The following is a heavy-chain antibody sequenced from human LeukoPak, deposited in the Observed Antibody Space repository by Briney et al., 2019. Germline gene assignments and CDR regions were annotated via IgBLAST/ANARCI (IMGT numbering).Heavy chain of an antibody. J-gene: IGHJ4*02. CDR2: IKQEGSEK. D-gene: IGHD2-15*01. Sequence: PGGSLRLSCAASGFTFSSYWMSWVRQAPGKGLEWVANIKQEGSEKYYVDSVKGRFTISRDNAKNSLYLQMNSLRAEDTAVYYCARVKGGHPFDYWGQGTLVTVSS. CDR1: GFTFSSYW. CDR3: ARVKGGHPFDY. V-gene: IGHV3-7*01.